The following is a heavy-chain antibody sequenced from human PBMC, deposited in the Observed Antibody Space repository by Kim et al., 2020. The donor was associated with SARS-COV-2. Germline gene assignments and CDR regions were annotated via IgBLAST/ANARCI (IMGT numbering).Heavy chain of an antibody. J-gene: IGHJ4*02. CDR1: GFIFSGHW. Sequence: GGSLRLSCAASGFIFSGHWMNWVRQAPGKGLEWVANINEDGSVKDHVDSVKGRFTISRDNSKNSLYLQMDSLRGEDTAMYYCARGFPYDFSKCWGQGTLVTVSS. CDR2: INEDGSVK. D-gene: IGHD4-4*01. V-gene: IGHV3-7*01. CDR3: ARGFPYDFSKC.